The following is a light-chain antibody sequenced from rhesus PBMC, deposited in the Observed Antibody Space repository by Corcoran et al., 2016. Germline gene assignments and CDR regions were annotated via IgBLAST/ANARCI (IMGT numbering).Light chain of an antibody. V-gene: IGKV2-104*02. CDR2: EVS. CDR1: QSLLDSEDGNTY. J-gene: IGKJ3*01. CDR3: MEALEFPFT. Sequence: DIVMTQTPLSLPVTPGEPASISCRSSQSLLDSEDGNTYLDWYLQKPGPSPQLLIYEVSNRASGVPDSVNGSGSDTDFSLKISRVDAEDVGVYYCMEALEFPFTFGPGTKLDIK.